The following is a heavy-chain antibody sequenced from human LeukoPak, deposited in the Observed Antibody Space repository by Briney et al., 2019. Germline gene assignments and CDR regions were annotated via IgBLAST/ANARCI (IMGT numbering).Heavy chain of an antibody. CDR2: IKQDGSEK. CDR3: ARDPAFFCGSGSSDGMDV. V-gene: IGHV3-7*03. CDR1: GFTFSSYW. J-gene: IGHJ6*02. D-gene: IGHD3-10*01. Sequence: GGSLRLSCAASGFTFSSYWMSWVRKAPGQGLEWVANIKQDGSEKSYVDSVKGRFTISRVNASNSLYVQMNSLRAEDTALYYCARDPAFFCGSGSSDGMDVGGQGTTVTVSS.